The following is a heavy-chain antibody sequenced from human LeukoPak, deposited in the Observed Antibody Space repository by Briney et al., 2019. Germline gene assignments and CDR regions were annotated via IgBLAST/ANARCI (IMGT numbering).Heavy chain of an antibody. CDR2: ISSSSSTR. CDR3: ARSGAAWKPPTYFQD. Sequence: GGSLRLSCAASGSSFSSYSMNWVRQAPGKGLEWVSYISSSSSTRYYADSVQGRFTISRDNAKNSVYLQMNSLRAEDTAVYYCARSGAAWKPPTYFQDWGQGTLVTVSS. V-gene: IGHV3-48*04. CDR1: GSSFSSYS. J-gene: IGHJ1*01. D-gene: IGHD1-1*01.